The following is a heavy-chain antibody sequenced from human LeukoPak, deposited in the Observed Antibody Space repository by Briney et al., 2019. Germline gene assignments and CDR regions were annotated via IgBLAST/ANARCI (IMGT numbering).Heavy chain of an antibody. J-gene: IGHJ4*02. CDR1: GFTFSSYG. Sequence: GRSLRLSCAASGFTFSSYGMHWVRQAPGKGLEWVAVIWYDGSNKYYADSVKGRFTISRDNAKNSLYLQMNSLRAEDTAVYYCARGGSPALWFGESPTDFDYWGQGTLVTVSS. V-gene: IGHV3-33*01. CDR2: IWYDGSNK. CDR3: ARGGSPALWFGESPTDFDY. D-gene: IGHD3-10*01.